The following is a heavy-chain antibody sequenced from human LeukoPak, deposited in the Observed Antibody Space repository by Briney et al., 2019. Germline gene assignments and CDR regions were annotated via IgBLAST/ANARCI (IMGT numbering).Heavy chain of an antibody. J-gene: IGHJ5*02. Sequence: PGGSLRLSCAASGFTFSSYEMNWVRQAPGKGLEWVSYISSGIGNNKYYADSVKGRFTISRDNAKNSLYLQMNSLRAEDTALYYCAPRPRYCSSTSCPWGQGTLVTVSS. V-gene: IGHV3-48*03. CDR2: ISSGIGNNK. D-gene: IGHD2-2*01. CDR3: APRPRYCSSTSCP. CDR1: GFTFSSYE.